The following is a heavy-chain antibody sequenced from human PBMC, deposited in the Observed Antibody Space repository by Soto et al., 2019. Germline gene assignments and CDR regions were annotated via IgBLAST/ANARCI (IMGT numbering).Heavy chain of an antibody. CDR2: INHSGST. D-gene: IGHD3-16*02. J-gene: IGHJ4*02. Sequence: SETLSLTCAVYGGSFSGYYWSWIRQPPGKGLEWIGEINHSGSTNYNPSLKSRVTISVDTSKNQFSLKLSSVTAADTAVYYCARVVPSYYDYVWGSYRYPFDYWGQGALVTVSS. CDR3: ARVVPSYYDYVWGSYRYPFDY. V-gene: IGHV4-34*01. CDR1: GGSFSGYY.